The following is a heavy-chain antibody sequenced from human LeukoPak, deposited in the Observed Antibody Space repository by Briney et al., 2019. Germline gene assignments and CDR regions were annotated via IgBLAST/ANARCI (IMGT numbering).Heavy chain of an antibody. Sequence: GGSLRLSCAASGFTFSSYWMHWVRQAPGKGLVWVSRINTDGSSTSYADSVKGRFTISRDNAKNTLYLQMNSLRAEDTAVYYCARGSGSAPYYYYYYMDVWGKGTAFTVSS. CDR2: INTDGSST. J-gene: IGHJ6*03. V-gene: IGHV3-74*01. CDR1: GFTFSSYW. D-gene: IGHD6-19*01. CDR3: ARGSGSAPYYYYYYMDV.